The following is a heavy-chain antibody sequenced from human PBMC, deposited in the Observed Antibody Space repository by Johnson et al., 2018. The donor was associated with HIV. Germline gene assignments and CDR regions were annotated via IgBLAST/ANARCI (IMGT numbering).Heavy chain of an antibody. Sequence: VQLVESGGGVVQPGGSLRLSCAASGFTFSSYWMHWVRQAPGTGLVWVSRINSDGRSTSYADSVKGRFTISRDNAKNTLHLQMNSLRAEDTAVYYCAKCIGGSSLIDAFDIWGQGTMVTVSS. D-gene: IGHD6-13*01. CDR3: AKCIGGSSLIDAFDI. J-gene: IGHJ3*02. CDR2: INSDGRST. V-gene: IGHV3-74*02. CDR1: GFTFSSYW.